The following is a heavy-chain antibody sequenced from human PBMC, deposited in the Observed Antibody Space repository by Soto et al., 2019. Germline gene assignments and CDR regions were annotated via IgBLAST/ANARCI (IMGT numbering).Heavy chain of an antibody. CDR2: ISSSSSTI. V-gene: IGHV3-48*01. J-gene: IGHJ3*02. Sequence: PGGSLRLSCAASGFTFSSYSMNWVRQAPGKGLEWVSYISSSSSTIYYADSVKGRFTISRDNAKNSLYLQMNSLRAEDTAVYYCARTATGYRDAFDIWGQGTVVTVSS. CDR1: GFTFSSYS. D-gene: IGHD3-9*01. CDR3: ARTATGYRDAFDI.